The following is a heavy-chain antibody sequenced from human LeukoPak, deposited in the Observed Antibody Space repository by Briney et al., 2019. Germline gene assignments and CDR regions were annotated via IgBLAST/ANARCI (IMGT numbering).Heavy chain of an antibody. CDR3: ARTSSYDSSGSHPHYFDY. J-gene: IGHJ4*02. CDR2: IIPILGIA. CDR1: GGTFSSYA. Sequence: SVKVSCKASGGTFSSYAISWVRQAPGQGLEWMGRIIPILGIANYAQKFQGRVTITADKSTSTAYMELSSLRSEDTAVYYCARTSSYDSSGSHPHYFDYWGQGTLVTVSS. V-gene: IGHV1-69*04. D-gene: IGHD3-22*01.